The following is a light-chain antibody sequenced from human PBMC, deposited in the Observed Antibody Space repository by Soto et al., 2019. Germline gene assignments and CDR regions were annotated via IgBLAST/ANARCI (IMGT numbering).Light chain of an antibody. CDR2: KAS. J-gene: IGKJ1*01. CDR3: QQYNSYWT. Sequence: DIQMTQSPSTLSASVGDRVTITCRASQSISSWLAWYQQKPGKAPKLLIYKASSLESGVPSRFSGSGSGTEFTLTISRLQPDDFATYYCQQYNSYWTFGQGTKLEIK. CDR1: QSISSW. V-gene: IGKV1-5*03.